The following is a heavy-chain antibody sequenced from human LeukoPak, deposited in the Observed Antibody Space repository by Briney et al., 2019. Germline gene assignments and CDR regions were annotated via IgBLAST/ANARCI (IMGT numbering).Heavy chain of an antibody. V-gene: IGHV6-1*01. CDR3: ARGAEERYNWFDP. J-gene: IGHJ5*02. CDR1: GDSVSSNSAA. Sequence: SQTLSLTCAISGDSVSSNSAAWNWIRQSPSSGLEWLGRTYYRSKWYNDYAVYVKSRITINPDTSKNQFSLQLNSVTPEDTAVYYCARGAEERYNWFDPGGQGTLVTVSS. CDR2: TYYRSKWYN.